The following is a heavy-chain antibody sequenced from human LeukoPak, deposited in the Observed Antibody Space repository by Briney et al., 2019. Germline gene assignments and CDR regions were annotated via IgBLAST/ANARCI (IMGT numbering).Heavy chain of an antibody. CDR1: GGSISSYY. CDR2: IDTSGNT. J-gene: IGHJ4*02. CDR3: ARLDMTAMPFDY. V-gene: IGHV4-4*07. D-gene: IGHD5-18*01. Sequence: SETLSLTCTVSGGSISSYYWSWIRQPAGKGLEWIGRIDTSGNTNYKPSLKSRVTMSVDTSKNQFSLKLSSVTAADTAVYYCARLDMTAMPFDYWGQGTLVTVSS.